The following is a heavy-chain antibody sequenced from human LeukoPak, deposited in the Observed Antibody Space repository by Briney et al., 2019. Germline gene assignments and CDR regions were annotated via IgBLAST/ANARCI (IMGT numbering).Heavy chain of an antibody. CDR1: GFTFSSYS. J-gene: IGHJ4*02. Sequence: GGSLRLSCAASGFTFSSYSMSWVRQAPGKGLEWVSSISSSSYIYYADSVKGRFTISRDNAKSSLYLQMNSLRAEDTAVYYCARVGSDFWSGYHFDYWGQGTLVTVSS. CDR2: ISSSSYI. CDR3: ARVGSDFWSGYHFDY. D-gene: IGHD3-3*01. V-gene: IGHV3-21*01.